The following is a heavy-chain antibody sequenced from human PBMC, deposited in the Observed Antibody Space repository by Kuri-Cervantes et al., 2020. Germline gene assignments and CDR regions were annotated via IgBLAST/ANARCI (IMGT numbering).Heavy chain of an antibody. CDR1: GGSINSYY. D-gene: IGHD5-24*01. J-gene: IGHJ2*01. Sequence: GSLRLSCTVSGGSINSYYWNWIRQPPGKGLEWIGYIYYSGGTNYNPSLKSRVTISVDTSKNQFSLKLSSVTAADTAVYYCARGLRWLQPGNWYFDLWGRGTLVTVSS. CDR3: ARGLRWLQPGNWYFDL. CDR2: IYYSGGT. V-gene: IGHV4-59*08.